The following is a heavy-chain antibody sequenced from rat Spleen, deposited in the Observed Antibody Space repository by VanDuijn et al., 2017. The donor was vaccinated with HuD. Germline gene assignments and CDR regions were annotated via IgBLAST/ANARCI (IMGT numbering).Heavy chain of an antibody. V-gene: IGHV3-3*01. J-gene: IGHJ2*01. CDR3: ARRRGQVYNNYFDY. Sequence: EVQLQESGPGLVKPSQSLSLTCSVTGYSITSGYGWNWIRKFPGNKLEWMGYINSAGTTKYNPPLKSRISITRDTSKNQVFLQLNAVTTEDTATYYCARRRGQVYNNYFDYWGQGVMVTVSS. CDR1: GYSITSGYG. D-gene: IGHD1-10*01. CDR2: INSAGTT.